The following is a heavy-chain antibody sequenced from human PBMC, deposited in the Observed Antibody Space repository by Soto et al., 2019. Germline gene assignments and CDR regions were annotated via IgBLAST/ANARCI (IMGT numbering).Heavy chain of an antibody. CDR3: ARGNDWKSSTFDI. D-gene: IGHD2-21*01. Sequence: QVQLQESGPGLVKPSETLSLTCTVAGCSLTDHYWNWFRQSPGRGLQWIGYVYYSGATSYNPSLTSRVTMTVDPSQNQFSLTLRSVTAADTAVDFCARGNDWKSSTFDIWGQGTMVSGSS. CDR2: VYYSGAT. V-gene: IGHV4-59*11. CDR1: GCSLTDHY. J-gene: IGHJ3*02.